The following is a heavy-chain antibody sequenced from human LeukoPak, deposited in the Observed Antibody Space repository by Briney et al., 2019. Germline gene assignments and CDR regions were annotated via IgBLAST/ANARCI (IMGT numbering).Heavy chain of an antibody. Sequence: PSETLSLTCAVYGGSFSGYYWSWIRQPPGEGLEWIGEINHSGSTSYNPSLKSRVTISVDTSKNQFSLKLSSVTAADTAVYYCARATPGYCSGGSCYQTFDFWGQGTLVTVSS. CDR2: INHSGST. D-gene: IGHD2-15*01. CDR3: ARATPGYCSGGSCYQTFDF. J-gene: IGHJ4*02. V-gene: IGHV4-34*01. CDR1: GGSFSGYY.